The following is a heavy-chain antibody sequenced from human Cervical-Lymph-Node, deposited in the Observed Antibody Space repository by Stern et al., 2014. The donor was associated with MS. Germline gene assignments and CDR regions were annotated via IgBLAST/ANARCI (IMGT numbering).Heavy chain of an antibody. CDR1: GFTLSNYV. D-gene: IGHD1-1*01. CDR3: ARGGLDRRLLRGYLDV. V-gene: IGHV3-33*01. J-gene: IGHJ2*01. Sequence: VQLVESGGGVVQPGRSLRLSCAASGFTLSNYVMHWVRQAPGKGLEWVAVIWNDGTYKFYGDSVKGRFTISRDNSKNTLYLQMNSLRAEDAAVYYCARGGLDRRLLRGYLDVWGRGTLVTVSS. CDR2: IWNDGTYK.